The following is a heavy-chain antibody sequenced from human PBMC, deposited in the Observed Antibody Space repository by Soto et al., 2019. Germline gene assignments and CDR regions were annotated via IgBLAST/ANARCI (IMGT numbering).Heavy chain of an antibody. CDR1: GFTFSSYA. CDR3: ARVALEWLGSFEY. CDR2: ISYDGSNK. D-gene: IGHD6-19*01. Sequence: QVQLVESGGGVVQPGRSLRLSCAASGFTFSSYAMHWVRQAQGKGLEWVAVISYDGSNKYYADSVKGRFTISRDNSQNTLYLHMNSLSAEDTAVYYCARVALEWLGSFEYWGQGTLVTVSS. V-gene: IGHV3-30-3*01. J-gene: IGHJ4*02.